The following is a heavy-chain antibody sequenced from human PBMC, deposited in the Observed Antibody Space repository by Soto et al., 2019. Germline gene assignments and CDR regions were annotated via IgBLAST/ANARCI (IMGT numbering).Heavy chain of an antibody. CDR1: GFTFSSYA. D-gene: IGHD3-10*01. Sequence: GGSLRLSCAASGFTFSSYAMSWVRQAPGKWLEWVSAISGSGSSTYYADSVKGRFTISRDNSKNTLYLQMNSLRAEDTAVYYCAKTKRLLWFGELLPSWFDPWGQXTLVTSP. CDR3: AKTKRLLWFGELLPSWFDP. V-gene: IGHV3-23*01. CDR2: ISGSGSST. J-gene: IGHJ5*02.